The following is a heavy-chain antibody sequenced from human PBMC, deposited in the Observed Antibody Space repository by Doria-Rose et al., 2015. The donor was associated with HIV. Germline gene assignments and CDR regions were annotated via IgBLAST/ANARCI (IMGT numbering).Heavy chain of an antibody. Sequence: QITLKESGPVLVKPTETLTLTCTVSGVSLSSPGMGVSWIRQPPGKALEWLANIFSDDERSYKTSLKSRLTISRGTCKSQVVLTMTDMDPVDTATYYCARIKSSRWYHKYYFDFRGQGTLVIVSA. J-gene: IGHJ4*02. CDR3: ARIKSSRWYHKYYFDF. D-gene: IGHD6-13*01. CDR2: IFSDDER. CDR1: GVSLSSPGMG. V-gene: IGHV2-26*01.